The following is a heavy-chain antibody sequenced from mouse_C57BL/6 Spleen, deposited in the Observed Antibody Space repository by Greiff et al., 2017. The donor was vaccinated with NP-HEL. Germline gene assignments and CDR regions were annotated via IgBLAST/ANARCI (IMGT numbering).Heavy chain of an antibody. D-gene: IGHD2-1*01. J-gene: IGHJ2*01. V-gene: IGHV1-64*01. CDR2: IHPNSGST. Sequence: VQLQQPGAELVKPGASVKLSCKASGYTFTSYWMHWVKQRPGQGLEWIGMIHPNSGSTNYNEKFKSKATLTVDKSSSTAYMQLSSLTSEDSAVYYCARSGNYITYYFDYWGQGTTLTVSS. CDR3: ARSGNYITYYFDY. CDR1: GYTFTSYW.